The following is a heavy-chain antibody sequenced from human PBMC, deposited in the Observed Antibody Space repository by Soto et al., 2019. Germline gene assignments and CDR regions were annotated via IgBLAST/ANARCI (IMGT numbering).Heavy chain of an antibody. CDR1: GGPFRSYA. V-gene: IGHV3-30-3*01. CDR3: ARDPSYDFWSGYSWSPIYYYYGMDV. Sequence: PGGSLRLSSAASGGPFRSYAMHWVRQAPGKGLEWVAVISYDGSNKYYADSVKGRFTISRDNSKNTLYLQMNSLRAEDTAVYYCARDPSYDFWSGYSWSPIYYYYGMDVWGQGTTVTVSS. D-gene: IGHD3-3*01. J-gene: IGHJ6*02. CDR2: ISYDGSNK.